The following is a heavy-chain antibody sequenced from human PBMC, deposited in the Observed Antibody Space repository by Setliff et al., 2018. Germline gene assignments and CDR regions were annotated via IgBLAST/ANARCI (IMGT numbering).Heavy chain of an antibody. CDR2: IRYDGSHT. Sequence: GSLRLSCAASGFTFSKYGMHWVRQAPGKGLEWVAFIRYDGSHTYYADSVKSRFTISRDYSKNTLFLQMNSLRAEDTAVYYCAKDGGPLRAATVTYYYYYYGMDVWGQGTTVTVSS. CDR1: GFTFSKYG. D-gene: IGHD2-15*01. CDR3: AKDGGPLRAATVTYYYYYYGMDV. V-gene: IGHV3-30*02. J-gene: IGHJ6*02.